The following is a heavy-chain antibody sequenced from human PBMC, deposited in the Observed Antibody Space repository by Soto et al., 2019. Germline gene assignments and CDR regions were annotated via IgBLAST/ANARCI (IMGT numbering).Heavy chain of an antibody. D-gene: IGHD1-26*01. CDR1: GFSFSDSG. Sequence: EVQLVESGGGLVQPGGSLTLSCAASGFSFSDSGIHCVRQASGKGLEWVGRIRTKSNSYATAYAASVKGRFIISRDDSKNTAYLQMNSLKTEDTAVYYCTRLHFIVQPGFNYWGQGTLVTVSS. V-gene: IGHV3-73*02. J-gene: IGHJ4*02. CDR2: IRTKSNSYAT. CDR3: TRLHFIVQPGFNY.